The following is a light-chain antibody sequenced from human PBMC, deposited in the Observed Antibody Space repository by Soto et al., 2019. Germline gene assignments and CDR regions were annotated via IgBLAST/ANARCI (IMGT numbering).Light chain of an antibody. V-gene: IGKV3-15*01. CDR3: QSYNDWPFS. CDR1: ESLFGF. Sequence: DIVLTQSPATLYVSPGDTVTLSCRASESLFGFLAWYQQKPGQAPRRLMYGVSTKATGIPARFSGGGSATDFTLTISSLQAEDSAFYFCQSYNDWPFSSGLGTRLEI. J-gene: IGKJ2*01. CDR2: GVS.